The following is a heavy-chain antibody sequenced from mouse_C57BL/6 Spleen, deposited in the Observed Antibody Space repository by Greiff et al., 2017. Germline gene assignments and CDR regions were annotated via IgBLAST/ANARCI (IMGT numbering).Heavy chain of an antibody. CDR1: GYTFTSYW. J-gene: IGHJ3*01. Sequence: QVHVKQSGAELAKPGASVKLSCKASGYTFTSYWMNWVKQRPGQGLEWIGYINPSTGYTKYNQKFKDKATLTADKSSSTAYMQLSSLTYEDSAGYYCARGITTVVVLKFAYGGQGTLVTVSA. CDR3: ARGITTVVVLKFAY. V-gene: IGHV1-7*01. CDR2: INPSTGYT. D-gene: IGHD1-1*01.